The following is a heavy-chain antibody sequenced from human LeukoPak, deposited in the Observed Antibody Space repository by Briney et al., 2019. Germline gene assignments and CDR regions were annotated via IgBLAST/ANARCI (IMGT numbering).Heavy chain of an antibody. CDR1: GYTFTSYG. V-gene: IGHV1-18*01. D-gene: IGHD3-10*01. Sequence: GASVKVSCKASGYTFTSYGISWVRQAPGQGLEWMGWISAYNGNTNYAQKFQGRVTMTRDTSTSTVYMELSSLRSEDTAVYYCARDPRSGGYYYYMDVWGKGTTVTISS. J-gene: IGHJ6*03. CDR3: ARDPRSGGYYYYMDV. CDR2: ISAYNGNT.